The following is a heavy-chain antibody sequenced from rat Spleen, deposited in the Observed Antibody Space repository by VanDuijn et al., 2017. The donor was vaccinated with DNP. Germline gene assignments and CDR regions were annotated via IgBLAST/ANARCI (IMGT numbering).Heavy chain of an antibody. CDR1: GFTFKNHD. CDR2: INTGGDSA. J-gene: IGHJ3*01. D-gene: IGHD1-12*02. Sequence: EVHLVESGGGLVQPGRSLKLSCAASGFTFKNHDMAWVRQAPTRGLEWVASINTGGDSAYYRDSLKGRFTVSRDNANSTLYLQMDSLRSADTATYYCAGNYFDGSFYYPFAYWGQGTLVTVSS. V-gene: IGHV5-25*01. CDR3: AGNYFDGSFYYPFAY.